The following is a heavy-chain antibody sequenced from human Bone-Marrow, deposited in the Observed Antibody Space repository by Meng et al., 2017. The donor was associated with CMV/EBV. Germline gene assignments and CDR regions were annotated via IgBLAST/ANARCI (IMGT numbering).Heavy chain of an antibody. CDR2: IKQDGSEK. D-gene: IGHD2-2*01. V-gene: IGHV3-7*01. CDR3: ATHQLLRAPGYYYQGMDV. Sequence: GESLKIPCAGSGFTFSSYRMSWVRQAPGEGVEWVANIKQDGSEKYYVDPVKGRFTVSRDNSKNTLEFKMNSLRAEDTAVYYCATHQLLRAPGYYYQGMDVWGQGTTVTVSS. CDR1: GFTFSSYR. J-gene: IGHJ6*02.